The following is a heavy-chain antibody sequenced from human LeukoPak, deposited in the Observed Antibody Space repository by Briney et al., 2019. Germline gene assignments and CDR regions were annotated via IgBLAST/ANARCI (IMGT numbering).Heavy chain of an antibody. J-gene: IGHJ1*01. V-gene: IGHV4-38-2*02. CDR3: ARNASSGFFNV. CDR2: IHHSGSRFETGST. D-gene: IGHD6-19*01. Sequence: SETLSLTCTVSGFFIANNNYWGWIRQSPGKGLEWMGSIHHSGSRFETGSTHYNPSFRGRISVSADPSKNHFSLTLRSVTAADTGVYFCARNASSGFFNVWSQGTLVSVSS. CDR1: GFFIANNNY.